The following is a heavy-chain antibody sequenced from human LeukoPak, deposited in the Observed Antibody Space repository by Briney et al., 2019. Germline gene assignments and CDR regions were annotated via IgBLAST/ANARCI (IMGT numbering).Heavy chain of an antibody. CDR3: ARDGRSYYDSSGYYEG. J-gene: IGHJ4*02. D-gene: IGHD3-22*01. CDR2: IIPILGIA. CDR1: GGTFSSYA. Sequence: GASVKVSCKASGGTFSSYAISWVRQAPGQGLEWMGRIIPILGIANYAQKFQGRVTITADKSTSTAYMELSSLRSEDTAVYYCARDGRSYYDSSGYYEGWGQGTLVTVSS. V-gene: IGHV1-69*04.